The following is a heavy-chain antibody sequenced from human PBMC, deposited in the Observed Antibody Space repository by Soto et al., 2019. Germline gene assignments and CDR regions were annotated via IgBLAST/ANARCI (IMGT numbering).Heavy chain of an antibody. CDR3: ARHLWSADSGYDSDY. V-gene: IGHV4-34*01. J-gene: IGHJ4*02. CDR1: GGSFSGYY. D-gene: IGHD3-3*01. CDR2: INHSGST. Sequence: PSETLSLTCAVYGGSFSGYYWSWIRQPPGKGLEWIGEINHSGSTNYNPSLKSRVTISVDTSKNQFSLKLSSVTAADTAVYYCARHLWSADSGYDSDYWGQGTLVTVSS.